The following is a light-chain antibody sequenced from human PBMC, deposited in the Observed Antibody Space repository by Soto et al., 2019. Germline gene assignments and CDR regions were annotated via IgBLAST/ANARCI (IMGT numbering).Light chain of an antibody. CDR3: QQYSSYWT. Sequence: DIQVTQSPSTLPASVGDRVTITCRASQSISTWLAWYQQKPEKAPNLLIYRASYLASGVPSRFSGGGSGTEFTLTISSLQPDDFATYYCQQYSSYWTFGQGTKVDIK. CDR2: RAS. CDR1: QSISTW. J-gene: IGKJ1*01. V-gene: IGKV1-5*03.